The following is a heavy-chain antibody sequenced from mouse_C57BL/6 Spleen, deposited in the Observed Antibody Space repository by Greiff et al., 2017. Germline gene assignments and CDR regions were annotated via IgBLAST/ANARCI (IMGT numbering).Heavy chain of an antibody. J-gene: IGHJ3*01. Sequence: SGTVLARPGASVKMSCKTSGYTFTSYWMHWVKQRPGQGLEWIGAIYPGNSDTSYNQKFKGKAKLTAVTSASTAYMELSSLTNEDSAVXYCTTYYDYDGRVAWFAYWGQGTLVTVSA. V-gene: IGHV1-5*01. CDR3: TTYYDYDGRVAWFAY. D-gene: IGHD2-4*01. CDR1: GYTFTSYW. CDR2: IYPGNSDT.